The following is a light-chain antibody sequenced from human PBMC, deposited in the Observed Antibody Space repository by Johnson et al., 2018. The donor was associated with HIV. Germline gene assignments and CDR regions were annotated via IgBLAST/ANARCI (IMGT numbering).Light chain of an antibody. CDR3: GTWDSSLSAGGV. J-gene: IGLJ1*01. CDR2: ENN. V-gene: IGLV1-51*02. CDR1: SSDMGNYA. Sequence: QPVLTQPPSVSAAPGQKVTISCSGSSSDMGNYAVSWYQQLPGTAPKLLIYENNKRPSGIPDRFSGSKSGTSATLGITGLQTGDEADYYCGTWDSSLSAGGVFGTGTKVTVL.